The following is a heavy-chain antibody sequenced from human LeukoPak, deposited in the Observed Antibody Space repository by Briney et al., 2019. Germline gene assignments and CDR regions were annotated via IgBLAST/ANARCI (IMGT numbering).Heavy chain of an antibody. CDR3: AAADSGHHPWFFHY. CDR2: ISGTGDST. D-gene: IGHD1-26*01. J-gene: IGHJ4*02. CDR1: GFTSTSYA. V-gene: IGHV3-23*01. Sequence: PGGSLRLSCADSGFTSTSYAMSWVRQAPGKGLEWVSAISGTGDSTYYAASVKGRFTISRDNSKKTLYLQMNSLRGEDTAVYYCAAADSGHHPWFFHYWGQGTLVTVSS.